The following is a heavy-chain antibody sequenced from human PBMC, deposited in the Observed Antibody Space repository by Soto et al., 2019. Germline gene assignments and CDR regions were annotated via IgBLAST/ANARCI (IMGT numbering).Heavy chain of an antibody. Sequence: EVQLVESGGGLVQPGGSLRLSCAASGFTFSSYWMHWVRQAPGKGVVWVSRINSDGSSTSYADSVKGRFTISRDNAKNTLYLQMNSLRAEDTAVYYCARDPLPWYNWNDDDGSWFDPWGQGTLVTVSS. D-gene: IGHD1-20*01. J-gene: IGHJ5*02. V-gene: IGHV3-74*01. CDR3: ARDPLPWYNWNDDDGSWFDP. CDR2: INSDGSST. CDR1: GFTFSSYW.